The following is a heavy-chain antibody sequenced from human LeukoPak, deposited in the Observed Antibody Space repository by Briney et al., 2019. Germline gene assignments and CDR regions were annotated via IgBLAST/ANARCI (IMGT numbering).Heavy chain of an antibody. CDR3: AGGSGRTFDY. Sequence: QTLTLTCTFSGFSLSTSGVGVGWIRQPPGKALEWLALIYWDDDKRYSPSLESRLTLTKDTSKNQVVLKMTNMDPVDTATYYCAGGSGRTFDYWGQGTLVTVSS. CDR1: GFSLSTSGVG. V-gene: IGHV2-5*02. J-gene: IGHJ4*02. CDR2: IYWDDDK. D-gene: IGHD3-10*01.